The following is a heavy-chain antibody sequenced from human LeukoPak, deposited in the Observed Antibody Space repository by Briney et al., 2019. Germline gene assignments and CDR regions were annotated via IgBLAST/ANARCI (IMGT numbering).Heavy chain of an antibody. J-gene: IGHJ5*02. CDR2: INHSGST. Sequence: PSQTLSLTCAVSGGSISSGGYSWSWIRQPPGKGLEWIGEINHSGSTNYNPSLKSRVTISVDTSKNQFSLKLSSVTAADTAVYYCARKSGWFDPWGQGTLVTVSS. V-gene: IGHV4-30-2*01. CDR1: GGSISSGGYS. CDR3: ARKSGWFDP.